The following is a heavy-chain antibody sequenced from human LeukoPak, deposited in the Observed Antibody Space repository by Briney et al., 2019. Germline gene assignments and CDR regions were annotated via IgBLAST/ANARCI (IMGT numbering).Heavy chain of an antibody. V-gene: IGHV3-30*02. Sequence: GGSLRLSCAASGFTYSDYGMHWVRQAPGRGLEWVAFILNDGAWEYYPDSVKGRLTISRDNSRNTLYLQMNSVRLEDTAIYYCVKGGSISHNWFDSWGQGTLVTVSS. CDR1: GFTYSDYG. J-gene: IGHJ5*01. CDR2: ILNDGAWE. D-gene: IGHD3-16*01. CDR3: VKGGSISHNWFDS.